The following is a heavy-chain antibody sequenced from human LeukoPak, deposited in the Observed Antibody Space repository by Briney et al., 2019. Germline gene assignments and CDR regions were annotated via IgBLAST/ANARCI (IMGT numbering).Heavy chain of an antibody. CDR1: GFIFSDFY. CDR2: ISPSSHDI. J-gene: IGHJ4*02. D-gene: IGHD3-10*01. V-gene: IGHV3-11*06. CDR3: AREAYESGSYGY. Sequence: PGGSLRLSCAASGFIFSDFYMSWVRQAAGKGLEYIAYISPSSHDIIYADSVKGRFTISRDNAKNSLYLQMNSLRAEDTAVYYCAREAYESGSYGYWGQGTLVTVSS.